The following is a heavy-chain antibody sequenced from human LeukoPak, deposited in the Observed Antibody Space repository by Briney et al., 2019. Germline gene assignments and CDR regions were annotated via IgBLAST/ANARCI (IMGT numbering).Heavy chain of an antibody. CDR2: IYYSGST. J-gene: IGHJ6*02. D-gene: IGHD1-1*01. CDR3: ARMYDGYYYYGMDV. V-gene: IGHV4-59*01. CDR1: GGSISSYY. Sequence: SETLSLTCTVSGGSISSYYWSWIRQPLGKGLEWIGYIYYSGSTNYSPSLKSRVTISVDTSKNQFSLKLTSVTAADTAVYYCARMYDGYYYYGMDVWGQGTTVTVSS.